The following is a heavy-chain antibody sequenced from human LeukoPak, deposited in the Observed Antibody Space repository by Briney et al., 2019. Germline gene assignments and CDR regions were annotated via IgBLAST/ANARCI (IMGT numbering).Heavy chain of an antibody. J-gene: IGHJ4*02. D-gene: IGHD3-10*01. Sequence: SVKVSCKASGGTFSSYAISLVRQASGQGLEWMGRIIPIFGTANYAQKFQGRVTITTDESTSTAYMELSSLRSEDTAVYYCARDADYGSGSYSSDYWGQGTLVTVSS. CDR3: ARDADYGSGSYSSDY. V-gene: IGHV1-69*05. CDR2: IIPIFGTA. CDR1: GGTFSSYA.